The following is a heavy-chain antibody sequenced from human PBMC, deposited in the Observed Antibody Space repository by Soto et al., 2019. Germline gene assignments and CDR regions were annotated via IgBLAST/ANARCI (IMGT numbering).Heavy chain of an antibody. V-gene: IGHV4-34*01. J-gene: IGHJ4*02. CDR2: INHSGGT. CDR1: GGAFRAYY. Sequence: KPSETLSLTCAVYGGAFRAYYWSWIRQPPEKGLEWIGEINHSGGTGYNPSLKRRFTRSVATSQSHFSLMLSSVTPADSAVSYFARGSVDKVDSSGLYEYCGQGQPVTVSA. CDR3: ARGSVDKVDSSGLYEY. D-gene: IGHD3-22*01.